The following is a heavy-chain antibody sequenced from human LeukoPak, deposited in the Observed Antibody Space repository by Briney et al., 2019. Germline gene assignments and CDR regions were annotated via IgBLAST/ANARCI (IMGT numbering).Heavy chain of an antibody. CDR1: GFTFSSYG. V-gene: IGHV3-33*01. CDR3: ASGLEWELPRYLVGDAFDI. CDR2: IWYDGSNK. J-gene: IGHJ3*02. D-gene: IGHD1-26*01. Sequence: GRSLRLSCAASGFTFSSYGMHWVRQAPGKGLEWVAVIWYDGSNKYYADSVKGRFTISRDNSKNTLYLQMNSLRAEDTAVYYRASGLEWELPRYLVGDAFDIWGQGTMVTVSS.